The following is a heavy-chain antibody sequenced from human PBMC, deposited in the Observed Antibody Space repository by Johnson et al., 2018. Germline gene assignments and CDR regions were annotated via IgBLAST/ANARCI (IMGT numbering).Heavy chain of an antibody. J-gene: IGHJ3*02. D-gene: IGHD3-16*02. Sequence: EVQLVESGGGLVQPGRSLRLSCTASGFTFGDYAMSWFRQAPGKGLEWVGFIRSKDYGGTTEYAASVQGRFTISREDSKNTLYLQMNSLKTEDTAVYYCTTPYYDYVWGSYRRAFDIWGQGTMVTVSS. CDR3: TTPYYDYVWGSYRRAFDI. CDR1: GFTFGDYA. V-gene: IGHV3-49*03. CDR2: IRSKDYGGTT.